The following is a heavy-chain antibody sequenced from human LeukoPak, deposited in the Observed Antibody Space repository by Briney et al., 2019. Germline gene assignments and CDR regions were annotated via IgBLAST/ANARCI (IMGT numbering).Heavy chain of an antibody. J-gene: IGHJ4*02. CDR3: ARQEYMSGWYEGDY. CDR2: IYYSGST. Sequence: SETLSLTCTVSGGSISSGGYYWSWIRQRPGKGLEWIGYIYYSGSTNYNPSLKSRVTISVDTSKNQFSLELSSVTAADTAVYYCARQEYMSGWYEGDYWGQGVLVTVSS. CDR1: GGSISSGGYY. D-gene: IGHD6-19*01. V-gene: IGHV4-61*08.